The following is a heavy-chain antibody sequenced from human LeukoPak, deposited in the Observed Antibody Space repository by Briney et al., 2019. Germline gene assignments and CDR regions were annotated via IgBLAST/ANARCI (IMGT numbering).Heavy chain of an antibody. CDR3: VTFYETY. V-gene: IGHV3-74*01. CDR1: GTYW. Sequence: GGSLRLSCAASGTYWMHWVRQAPGKGLVWVSHINSDGSWTGYADSVKGRFTISKDNAKNTVSLQMNNLRAGDTAFYYCVTFYETYWGRGTLVTVSS. D-gene: IGHD2/OR15-2a*01. CDR2: INSDGSWT. J-gene: IGHJ4*02.